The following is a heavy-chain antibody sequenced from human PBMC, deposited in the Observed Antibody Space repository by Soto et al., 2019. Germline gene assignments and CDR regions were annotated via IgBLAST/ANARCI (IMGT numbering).Heavy chain of an antibody. J-gene: IGHJ4*02. CDR2: ISYDGRNK. V-gene: IGHV3-30*18. CDR1: GFTFSSYG. CDR3: ANAPAIVLVPAALGGDY. D-gene: IGHD2-2*01. Sequence: QVQLVESGGGVVQPGRSLRLSCAASGFTFSSYGMHGVRQAPCKGLACVAVISYDGRNKYYADSVKGRFTISRDNSKNTLYLQMNSLRDEDTAVYYCANAPAIVLVPAALGGDYWGQGTLVTVSS.